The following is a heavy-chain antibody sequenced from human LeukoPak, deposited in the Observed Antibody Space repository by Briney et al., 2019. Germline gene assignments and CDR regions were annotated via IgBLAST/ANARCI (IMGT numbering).Heavy chain of an antibody. Sequence: SETLSLTCTVSGGPISSYYWSWIRQPPGKGLEWIGYIYYSGSTNYNPSHKSQVTISVDTSKNQFSLKLSSVTAADTAVYYYARLIYSYGYGDYYYGMDVWGQGTTVTVSS. J-gene: IGHJ6*02. D-gene: IGHD5-18*01. CDR2: IYYSGST. V-gene: IGHV4-59*08. CDR3: ARLIYSYGYGDYYYGMDV. CDR1: GGPISSYY.